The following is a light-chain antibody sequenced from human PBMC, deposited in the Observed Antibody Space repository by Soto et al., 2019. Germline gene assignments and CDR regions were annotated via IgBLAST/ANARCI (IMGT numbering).Light chain of an antibody. Sequence: IGLTQSPSTMSFVSGERGTLSCTAIQSVSTYLAWYQQRPGQAPRLLIYDASYRATDIPPRFSGSGSGTDFTLTISSLEPEDFAVYYCQQRRSWPPTITFGQGTRLEI. CDR1: QSVSTY. J-gene: IGKJ5*01. V-gene: IGKV3-11*01. CDR2: DAS. CDR3: QQRRSWPPTIT.